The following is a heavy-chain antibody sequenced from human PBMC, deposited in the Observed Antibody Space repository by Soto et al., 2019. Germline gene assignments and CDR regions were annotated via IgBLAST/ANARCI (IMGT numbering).Heavy chain of an antibody. CDR2: IKGKPDGGAA. CDR1: GITFNTAW. Sequence: PGGSLRLSCAASGITFNTAWLTWVRQAPGKGLEWVGRIKGKPDGGAADYAAPVEGRFTIPRDDSQNTVFLQMNSLKTDDTAVYYCTAGYPFNYWGPGTLVTVYS. J-gene: IGHJ4*02. D-gene: IGHD1-26*01. V-gene: IGHV3-15*01. CDR3: TAGYPFNY.